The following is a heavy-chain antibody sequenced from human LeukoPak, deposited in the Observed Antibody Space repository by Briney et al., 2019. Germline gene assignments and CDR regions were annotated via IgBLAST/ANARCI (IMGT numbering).Heavy chain of an antibody. CDR3: ARETLYCSGGSCYDYFDY. V-gene: IGHV4-4*07. CDR2: IYTSGST. Sequence: PSETLSLTCTVSGGSISSYYWSWIRQPAGKGLEWIGRIYTSGSTNYNPSLKSRVTMSVDMSKNQFSLKLSSVTAADTAVYYCARETLYCSGGSCYDYFDYWGQGTLVTVSS. D-gene: IGHD2-15*01. CDR1: GGSISSYY. J-gene: IGHJ4*02.